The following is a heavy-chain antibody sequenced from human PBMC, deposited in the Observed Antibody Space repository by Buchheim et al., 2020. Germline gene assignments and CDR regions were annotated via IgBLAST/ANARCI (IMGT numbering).Heavy chain of an antibody. V-gene: IGHV4-31*03. Sequence: QVQLQESGPGLVKPSQTLSLTCTVSGGSISSGGYYWSWIRQHPGKGLEWIGYIYYSVSTYYNPSLTRRVTISVDTSKNQFSLKLSSVTAADTAVYYCAREGKMTTVTKGMDVWGQGTT. CDR3: AREGKMTTVTKGMDV. CDR2: IYYSVST. CDR1: GGSISSGGYY. D-gene: IGHD4-11*01. J-gene: IGHJ6*02.